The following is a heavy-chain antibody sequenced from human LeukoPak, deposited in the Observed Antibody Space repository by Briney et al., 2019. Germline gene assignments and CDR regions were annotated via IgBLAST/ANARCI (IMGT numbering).Heavy chain of an antibody. J-gene: IGHJ4*02. CDR1: GYSISSGYY. V-gene: IGHV4-38-2*02. CDR2: IYHSGST. CDR3: SRGEYGGGETH. Sequence: PSETLSLTCTVSGYSISSGYYWGWIRQPPGKGLEWIGSIYHSGSTYYNPSLKSRVTISVDTSKNQFSLKLSSVTAADTAVYYCSRGEYGGGETHWGQGTLVTVSS. D-gene: IGHD2/OR15-2a*01.